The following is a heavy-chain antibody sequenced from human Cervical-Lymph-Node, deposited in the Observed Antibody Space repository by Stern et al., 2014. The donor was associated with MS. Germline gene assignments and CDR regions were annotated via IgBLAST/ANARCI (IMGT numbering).Heavy chain of an antibody. CDR1: GFSLSTAGVG. D-gene: IGHD3-10*01. J-gene: IGHJ3*02. Sequence: QVTLKESGPALVKPTPTLTLSCTFSGFSLSTAGVGLGWLPQPPGQAPEGIVLIYWDDDGRYSPSLQNRLTLTKDTSKNQVVLTMTNLDPMDTATYYCAHIGLWFGGGYSFDIWGQGTMVTVSS. CDR2: IYWDDDG. CDR3: AHIGLWFGGGYSFDI. V-gene: IGHV2-5*02.